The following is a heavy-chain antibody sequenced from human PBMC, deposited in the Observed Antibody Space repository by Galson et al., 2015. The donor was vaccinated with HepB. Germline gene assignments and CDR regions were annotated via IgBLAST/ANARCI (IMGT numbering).Heavy chain of an antibody. V-gene: IGHV4-34*01. CDR2: INHSGST. D-gene: IGHD3-10*01. CDR1: GGSFSGYY. Sequence: SETLSLTCAVYGGSFSGYYWSWIRQPPGKGLEWIGEINHSGSTDYNPSLKSRVTISVDTSKNQFSLKLSSVTAADTAVYYCARGRDGSGSYYNVAYGGMGYWGQGTLVTVSS. CDR3: ARGRDGSGSYYNVAYGGMGY. J-gene: IGHJ4*02.